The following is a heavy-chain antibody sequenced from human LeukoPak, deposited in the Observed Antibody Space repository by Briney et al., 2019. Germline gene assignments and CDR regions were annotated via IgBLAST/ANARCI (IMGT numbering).Heavy chain of an antibody. V-gene: IGHV3-30*03. D-gene: IGHD5-12*01. Sequence: PGGSLRLSCAASGFTFSSYGMHWVRQAPGKGPEWVAVISYDGSTKYYGDSVKGRFTISRDNSKNTLYLQMNSLRAEDTAVYYCARDVGYSGYDSICYWGQGTLVTVSS. CDR2: ISYDGSTK. CDR1: GFTFSSYG. CDR3: ARDVGYSGYDSICY. J-gene: IGHJ4*02.